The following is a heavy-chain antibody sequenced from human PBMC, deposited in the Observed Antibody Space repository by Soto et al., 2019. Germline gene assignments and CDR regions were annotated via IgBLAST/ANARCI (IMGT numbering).Heavy chain of an antibody. J-gene: IGHJ5*02. CDR3: ALWSLAAAVGGIDP. Sequence: PSETLSLTCAVYGGSFSGYYWSWIRQPPGKGLEWIGEINHSGSTNYNPSLKSRVTISVDTSKNQFSLKLSSVTAADTAVYYCALWSLAAAVGGIDPWGQGTLVTVSS. CDR2: INHSGST. D-gene: IGHD6-13*01. CDR1: GGSFSGYY. V-gene: IGHV4-34*01.